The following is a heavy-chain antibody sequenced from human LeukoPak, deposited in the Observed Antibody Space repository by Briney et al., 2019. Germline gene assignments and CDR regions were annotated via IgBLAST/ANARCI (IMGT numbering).Heavy chain of an antibody. CDR1: GGSVGSDNSY. CDR3: ARGYYYRT. Sequence: SETLSLTCTVSGGSVGSDNSYWNWIRQPAGTGLEWIGCIHADGSSTYNPSLKSRVTILVDTSKNQFSLRLSSMTAADTAVYYCARGYYYRTWGQGTLVTVSS. J-gene: IGHJ4*02. D-gene: IGHD3-10*01. CDR2: IHADGSS. V-gene: IGHV4-61*02.